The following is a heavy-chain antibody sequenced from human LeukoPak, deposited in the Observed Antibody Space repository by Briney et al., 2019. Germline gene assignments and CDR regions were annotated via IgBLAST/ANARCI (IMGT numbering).Heavy chain of an antibody. CDR1: GFTVSSNH. D-gene: IGHD1-1*01. CDR2: IYGGGST. V-gene: IGHV3-53*01. Sequence: GGSLRLSCAASGFTVSSNHMSWVRQAPGKGLKWVSVIYGGGSTDYADSVKGRFTISRDNLKNTLYLQMNSLRAEDTAVYYCARGPAGYNWGQGTLVTFSS. J-gene: IGHJ4*02. CDR3: ARGPAGYN.